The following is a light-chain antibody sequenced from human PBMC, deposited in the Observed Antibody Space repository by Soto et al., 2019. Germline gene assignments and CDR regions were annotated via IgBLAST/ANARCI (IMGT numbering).Light chain of an antibody. Sequence: QSVLTQPPSASGSPGQSVTISCTGTSSDVGGYNYVSWYQQHPGKAPKLMIYEVSKRPSGLPDRFSGSNAGTTASPTVSGLPAEDEADYYCSSYAGSNKGVFGVGTKVTVL. CDR3: SSYAGSNKGV. CDR2: EVS. J-gene: IGLJ1*01. V-gene: IGLV2-8*01. CDR1: SSDVGGYNY.